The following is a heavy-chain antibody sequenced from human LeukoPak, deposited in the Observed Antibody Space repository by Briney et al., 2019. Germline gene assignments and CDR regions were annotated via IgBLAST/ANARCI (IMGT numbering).Heavy chain of an antibody. V-gene: IGHV4-59*01. CDR1: GGSISGYY. D-gene: IGHD1-26*01. Sequence: SETLSLTCTVSGGSISGYYWSWIRQPPGKGLEWMGYIYYSGSTNYNPSLKSRVTISIDTSKNQFSLKLSSVTAADTAVYYCARAGGREYSGSYPNWFDPWGQGTLVTVSS. CDR2: IYYSGST. CDR3: ARAGGREYSGSYPNWFDP. J-gene: IGHJ5*02.